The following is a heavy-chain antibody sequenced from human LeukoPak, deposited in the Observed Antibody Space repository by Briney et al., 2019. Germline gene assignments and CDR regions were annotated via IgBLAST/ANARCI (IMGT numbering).Heavy chain of an antibody. V-gene: IGHV3-74*01. CDR1: GFTFSSYW. D-gene: IGHD2-15*01. J-gene: IGHJ4*02. Sequence: GGSLRLSWAASGFTFSSYWMHWVRQAPGKGLVWVSRINSEGSSTIYADSVKGRFTISRDNAKNTLYLQMNSLRAEDPAVYYCAKDRCSGGSCYFDYWGQGTLVTVSS. CDR3: AKDRCSGGSCYFDY. CDR2: INSEGSST.